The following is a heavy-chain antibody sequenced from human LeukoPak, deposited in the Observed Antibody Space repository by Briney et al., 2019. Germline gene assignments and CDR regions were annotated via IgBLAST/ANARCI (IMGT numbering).Heavy chain of an antibody. D-gene: IGHD3-3*01. CDR2: IRYDGSNK. CDR1: GFTFSSYG. CDR3: AKDSPITIFGVVKGLLNYFDY. Sequence: AGGSLRLSXAASGFTFSSYGMHWVRQAPGKGLEWVAFIRYDGSNKYYADSVKGRFTISRDNSKNTLYLQMNSLRAEDTAVYYCAKDSPITIFGVVKGLLNYFDYWGQGTLVTVSS. J-gene: IGHJ4*02. V-gene: IGHV3-30*02.